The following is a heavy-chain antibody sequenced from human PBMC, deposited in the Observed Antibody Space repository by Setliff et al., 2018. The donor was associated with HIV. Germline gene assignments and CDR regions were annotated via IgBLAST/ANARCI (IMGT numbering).Heavy chain of an antibody. Sequence: NPSETLSLTCTVSGGSISSGDYYWSWIRQPPGKGLEWIGYIYYSGSTYYNPSLKSRVTLSVDTSKNQFSLKLSSVTAADTAVYYCARAAAGNTGPFDLWGQGSPVTVSS. V-gene: IGHV4-30-4*08. CDR1: GGSISSGDYY. J-gene: IGHJ4*02. D-gene: IGHD4-17*01. CDR3: ARAAAGNTGPFDL. CDR2: IYYSGST.